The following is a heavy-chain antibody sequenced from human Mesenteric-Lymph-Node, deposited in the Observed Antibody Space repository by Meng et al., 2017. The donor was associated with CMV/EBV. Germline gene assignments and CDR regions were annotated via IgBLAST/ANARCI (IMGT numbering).Heavy chain of an antibody. CDR2: INHSGST. Sequence: GSLRLSCAVYGGSFSGYYWSWIRQPPGKGLEWIGEINHSGSTNYNPSLKSRVTISLDTSKNQFSLKLSSVTAADSAVYYCARGYYDSSGSSNTFDIWGQGTMVTVSS. CDR1: GGSFSGYY. V-gene: IGHV4-34*01. J-gene: IGHJ3*02. CDR3: ARGYYDSSGSSNTFDI. D-gene: IGHD3-22*01.